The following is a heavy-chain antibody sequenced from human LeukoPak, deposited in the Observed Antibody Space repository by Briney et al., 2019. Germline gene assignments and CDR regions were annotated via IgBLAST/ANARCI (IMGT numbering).Heavy chain of an antibody. CDR1: GFTFSIYA. Sequence: GGSLRLSCAASGFTFSIYAMSWVRQSPGKGLESVSAISGSRGGTYYADSVKGRFTISRDNSKNTVYLQMNSLRAEDTAVYYCAKDIGYCSGGSCYYYGMDVWGQGTTVTVSS. D-gene: IGHD2-15*01. V-gene: IGHV3-23*01. CDR3: AKDIGYCSGGSCYYYGMDV. J-gene: IGHJ6*02. CDR2: ISGSRGGT.